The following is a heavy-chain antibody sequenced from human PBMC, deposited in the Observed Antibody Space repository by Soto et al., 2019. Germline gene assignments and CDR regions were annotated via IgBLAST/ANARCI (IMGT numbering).Heavy chain of an antibody. CDR1: GYTFTDYY. CDR2: INPNSGGT. V-gene: IGHV1-2*02. J-gene: IGHJ4*02. Sequence: ASVKVSCKASGYTFTDYYVDWVRQDPGQGLEWMGWINPNSGGTKSAQKFQGRVTMTRDTSISTAYMELSRLRSDDTAVYYCARRKGDYYDSSGYHYYFDYWGQGTLVTVSS. D-gene: IGHD3-22*01. CDR3: ARRKGDYYDSSGYHYYFDY.